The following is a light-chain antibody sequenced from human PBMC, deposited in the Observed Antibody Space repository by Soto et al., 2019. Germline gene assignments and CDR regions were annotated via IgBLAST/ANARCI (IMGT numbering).Light chain of an antibody. J-gene: IGLJ2*01. CDR3: QSFDNSRSGFVV. CDR2: GNS. V-gene: IGLV1-40*01. CDR1: SSNIGGGYD. Sequence: QSVLTQPPSVSGAPGQRVTISCTGSSSNIGGGYDVHWYQQLPGTAPKLLIYGNSNRPSGVPDRFSGSKSGTSASLAITGLQAEDEADYYCQSFDNSRSGFVVFGGGTKLTVL.